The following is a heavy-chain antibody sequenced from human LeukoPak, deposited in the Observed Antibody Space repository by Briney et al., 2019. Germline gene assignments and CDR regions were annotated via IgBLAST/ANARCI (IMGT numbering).Heavy chain of an antibody. Sequence: ASVKVSCKASGYTFTSYGISWVRQAPGQGLEWMGWISAYNGNTSYAQKLQGRVTMTTDTSTSTAYMELRSLRSDDTAVYYCARAASDSGSYYSGYWGQGTLVTVSS. CDR1: GYTFTSYG. CDR2: ISAYNGNT. CDR3: ARAASDSGSYYSGY. V-gene: IGHV1-18*01. D-gene: IGHD1-26*01. J-gene: IGHJ4*02.